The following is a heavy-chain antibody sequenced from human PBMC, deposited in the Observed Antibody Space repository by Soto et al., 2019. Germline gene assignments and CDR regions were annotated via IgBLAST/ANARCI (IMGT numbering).Heavy chain of an antibody. J-gene: IGHJ4*02. V-gene: IGHV3-74*01. CDR2: INSDGSST. D-gene: IGHD1-20*01. CDR1: GFTFSSYW. CDR3: ARVHNWIALIDY. Sequence: GGSLRLSCAASGFTFSSYWMHWVRQAPGKGLVWVSRINSDGSSTSYADSVKGRFTISRDNAKNTLYLQMNSLRAEDTAVYYCARVHNWIALIDYWGQGTPVTVSS.